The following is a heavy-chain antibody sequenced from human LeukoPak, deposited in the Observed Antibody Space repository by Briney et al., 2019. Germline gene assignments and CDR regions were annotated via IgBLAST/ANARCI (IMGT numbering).Heavy chain of an antibody. D-gene: IGHD3-10*01. CDR1: GFTFSSYS. V-gene: IGHV3-23*01. CDR2: ISGSGGST. Sequence: GGSLRLSCAASGFTFSSYSMNWVRQAPGKGLEWVSAISGSGGSTYYADSVKGRFTISRDNSRNTLYLQMNSLRAEDTALYYCAKDCYGSGSPRYDAFDIWGQGTMVTVSS. J-gene: IGHJ3*02. CDR3: AKDCYGSGSPRYDAFDI.